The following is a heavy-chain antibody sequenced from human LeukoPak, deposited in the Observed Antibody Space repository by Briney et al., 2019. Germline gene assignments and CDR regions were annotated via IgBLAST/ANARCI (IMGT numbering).Heavy chain of an antibody. J-gene: IGHJ4*02. CDR3: ARALLVRNGYNYSPNYFDY. Sequence: GGSLRLSCAASGFTFSSYAMSWVRQAPGKGLEWVSTISGSGGTTYYADSVKGRFTISRDNSKNTLYLQMNSLRAEDTAVYYCARALLVRNGYNYSPNYFDYWGQGTLVTVSS. V-gene: IGHV3-23*01. D-gene: IGHD5-24*01. CDR2: ISGSGGTT. CDR1: GFTFSSYA.